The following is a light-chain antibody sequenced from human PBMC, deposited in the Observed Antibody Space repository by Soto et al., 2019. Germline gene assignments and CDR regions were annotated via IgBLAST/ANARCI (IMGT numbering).Light chain of an antibody. V-gene: IGLV2-8*01. Sequence: QSALTQPPSASGYPGQSVTISCTGTSSDVGGYNYVSWYQQHPGKAPKLMIYEVSKRPSGVPDRFSGSKSGNTASLTVSGLQAEDEADYYGSSYAGSNPLVFGTGTKLTVL. CDR3: SSYAGSNPLV. CDR2: EVS. J-gene: IGLJ1*01. CDR1: SSDVGGYNY.